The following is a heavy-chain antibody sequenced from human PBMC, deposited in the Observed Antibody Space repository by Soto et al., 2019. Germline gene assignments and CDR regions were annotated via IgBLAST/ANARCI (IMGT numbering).Heavy chain of an antibody. J-gene: IGHJ6*02. V-gene: IGHV1-69*13. CDR3: ARGPQWLPLQRYYYYGMDV. Sequence: GASVKVSCKASGGTFSSYAISWVRQAPGQGLEWMGGIIPIFGTANYAQKFQGRVTITADESTSTAYMELSSLRSEDTAVYYCARGPQWLPLQRYYYYGMDVWGQGTTVTVSS. CDR2: IIPIFGTA. CDR1: GGTFSSYA. D-gene: IGHD6-19*01.